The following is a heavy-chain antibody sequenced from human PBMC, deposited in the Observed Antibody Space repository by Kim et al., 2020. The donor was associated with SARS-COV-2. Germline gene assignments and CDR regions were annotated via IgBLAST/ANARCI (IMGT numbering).Heavy chain of an antibody. Sequence: GGSLRLSCAASGFTFSSYSMNWVRQAPGKGLEWVSYISSSSSTIYYADSVKGRFTISRDNAKNSLYLQMNSLRDEDTAVYYCARDLGGTMVRGWFDPWGQGTLVTVSS. D-gene: IGHD3-10*01. J-gene: IGHJ5*02. V-gene: IGHV3-48*02. CDR3: ARDLGGTMVRGWFDP. CDR2: ISSSSSTI. CDR1: GFTFSSYS.